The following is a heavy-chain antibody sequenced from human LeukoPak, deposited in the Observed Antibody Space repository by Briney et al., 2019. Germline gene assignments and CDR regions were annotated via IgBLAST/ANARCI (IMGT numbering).Heavy chain of an antibody. CDR3: ARGGVSQDFDY. J-gene: IGHJ4*02. V-gene: IGHV1-8*02. D-gene: IGHD5/OR15-5a*01. CDR2: MNPNSGNI. CDR1: GYTFTDYS. Sequence: ASVKVSCKASGYTFTDYSIHWVRQAPGQGLEWMGWMNPNSGNIDYGKKFQGRVTMTRKTSISTAYMELSSLRSEDTAVYYCARGGVSQDFDYWGQGTLVTVSS.